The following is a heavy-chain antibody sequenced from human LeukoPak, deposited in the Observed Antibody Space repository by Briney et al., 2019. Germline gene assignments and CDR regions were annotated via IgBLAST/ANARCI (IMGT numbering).Heavy chain of an antibody. D-gene: IGHD6-13*01. CDR2: ISGSGGST. V-gene: IGHV3-23*01. CDR1: GFTFSSYG. CDR3: ATHSSSWFRYYFDW. Sequence: GGSLRLSCAASGFTFSSYGMSWVRQAPGKGLEWVSAISGSGGSTYYADSVKGRFTISRDISKNTLFLQMNSLRAEDTAVYYCATHSSSWFRYYFDWWGQGTLVTVSS. J-gene: IGHJ4*02.